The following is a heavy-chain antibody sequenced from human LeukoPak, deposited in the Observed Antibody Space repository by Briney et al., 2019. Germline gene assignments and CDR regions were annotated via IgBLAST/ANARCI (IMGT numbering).Heavy chain of an antibody. V-gene: IGHV4-59*01. Sequence: SETLSLTCTVSGGSISDYYWSWIRQPPGKGLEWIGYIYYSGSTNYNPSLKSRVTISVDTSKNQVSLKVSSVTAEDTAVYYCARHSRAVAGKGPFDYWGQGTLVTVSS. CDR1: GGSISDYY. J-gene: IGHJ4*02. D-gene: IGHD6-19*01. CDR2: IYYSGST. CDR3: ARHSRAVAGKGPFDY.